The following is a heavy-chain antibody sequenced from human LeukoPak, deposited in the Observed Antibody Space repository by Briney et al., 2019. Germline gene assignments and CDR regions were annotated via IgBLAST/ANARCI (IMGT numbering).Heavy chain of an antibody. V-gene: IGHV4-59*08. J-gene: IGHJ4*02. CDR1: GGSLTNYY. CDR3: ARVSSTGGLAY. D-gene: IGHD1-1*01. Sequence: SETLSLTCTVSGGSLTNYYWIWIRQPPGKGLEWIGYIYYNGSSNSNPSLKSRVGLSIDTSKNQFSLKVNSMTPRDAAVYYCARVSSTGGLAYWGQGTLVTVSS. CDR2: IYYNGSS.